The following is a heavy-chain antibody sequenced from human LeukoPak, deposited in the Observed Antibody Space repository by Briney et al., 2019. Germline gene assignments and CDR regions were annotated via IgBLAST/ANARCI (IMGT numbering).Heavy chain of an antibody. CDR3: ARDGDGDIAAAGDFDY. Sequence: GGSLRLSCAASGFTLSRYWMSWVRQAPGKGLEWVANINEDGGERHYVDSVKGRFTISRDNAKNSLYLQMNSLRAEDTAVYYCARDGDGDIAAAGDFDYWGQGTLVTVSS. CDR1: GFTLSRYW. V-gene: IGHV3-7*01. J-gene: IGHJ4*02. CDR2: INEDGGER. D-gene: IGHD6-13*01.